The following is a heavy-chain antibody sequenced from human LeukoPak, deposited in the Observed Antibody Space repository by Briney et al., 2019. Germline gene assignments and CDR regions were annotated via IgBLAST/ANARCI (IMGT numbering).Heavy chain of an antibody. V-gene: IGHV3-30*18. CDR1: GLTFSSYG. CDR2: ISYDGSNK. D-gene: IGHD3-3*01. CDR3: AKDDVLRFLEWSPTFDY. J-gene: IGHJ4*02. Sequence: GGSLRLSCAATGLTFSSYGMHLVRQAPGKGLEWVAVISYDGSNKYYADSVKGRFTISRDNSKNTLYLQMNSLRAEDTAVYYCAKDDVLRFLEWSPTFDYWGQGTLVTVSS.